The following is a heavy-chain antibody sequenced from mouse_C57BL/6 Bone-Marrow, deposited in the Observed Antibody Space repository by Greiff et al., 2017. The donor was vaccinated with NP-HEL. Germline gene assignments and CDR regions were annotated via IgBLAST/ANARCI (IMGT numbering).Heavy chain of an antibody. D-gene: IGHD1-1*01. CDR1: GFTFSDYG. V-gene: IGHV5-17*01. CDR2: ISSGSSTI. Sequence: EVKLVESGGGLVKPGGSLKLSCAASGFTFSDYGMHWVRQAPEKGLEWVAYISSGSSTIYYADTVKGRFTISRDNATNTLFLQMTSLRSEDTAMYYCARVFYYYGSSYHWYFDVWGTGTTVTVSS. J-gene: IGHJ1*03. CDR3: ARVFYYYGSSYHWYFDV.